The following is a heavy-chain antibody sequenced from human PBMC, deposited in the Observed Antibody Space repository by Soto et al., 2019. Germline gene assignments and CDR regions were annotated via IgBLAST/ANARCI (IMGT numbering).Heavy chain of an antibody. CDR3: ASTRRHGYNNYYYYYGMDV. V-gene: IGHV3-21*01. D-gene: IGHD5-12*01. CDR2: ISSSSSYI. Sequence: EVQLVESGGGLVKPGGSLRLSCAASGFTFSSYNMNWVRQAPGKGLEWVSSISSSSSYIYYADSVKGRFTISRDNAKNSPYLQTDSLRAEDTAKYYCASTRRHGYNNYYYYYGMDVWGQGTTVTVSS. J-gene: IGHJ6*02. CDR1: GFTFSSYN.